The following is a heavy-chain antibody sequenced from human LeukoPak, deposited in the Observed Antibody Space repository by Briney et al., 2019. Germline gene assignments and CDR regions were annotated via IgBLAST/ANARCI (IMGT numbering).Heavy chain of an antibody. Sequence: PSETLSLTCTVSGGSISSYYWSWIRQPPGKGLEWIGYIYYSGSTNYNPSLKSRVTISVDTSKNQFSLKLSSVTAADTAVYYCAGSTYYYDSSGYLDAFDIWGQGTMVTVSS. V-gene: IGHV4-59*01. CDR3: AGSTYYYDSSGYLDAFDI. CDR1: GGSISSYY. CDR2: IYYSGST. D-gene: IGHD3-22*01. J-gene: IGHJ3*02.